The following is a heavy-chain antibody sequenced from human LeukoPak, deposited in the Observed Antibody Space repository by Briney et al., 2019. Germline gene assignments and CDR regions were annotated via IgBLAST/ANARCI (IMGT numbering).Heavy chain of an antibody. Sequence: SETLSLTCTVSGGSISSYYRSWIRQPPGKGLEWIGYIYYSGSTNYNPSLKSRVTISVDTSKNQFSLKLSSVTAADTAVYYCARGAITMVRGVIETSYYYYMDVWGKGTTVTISS. J-gene: IGHJ6*03. CDR2: IYYSGST. V-gene: IGHV4-59*01. D-gene: IGHD3-10*01. CDR1: GGSISSYY. CDR3: ARGAITMVRGVIETSYYYYMDV.